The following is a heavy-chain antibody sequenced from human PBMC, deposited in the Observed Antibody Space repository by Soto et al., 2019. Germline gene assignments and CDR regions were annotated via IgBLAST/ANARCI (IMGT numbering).Heavy chain of an antibody. D-gene: IGHD2-21*02. Sequence: LVESGGGLVHPGESLRLSCEGSGFRFSDHSMNWVRQAPGKGLQWISYISSNGDITYYADSVKGRFTVSRDNANNSLFLQMNSLRDADTATYYCARLPKGSLVTAWGQGARVTVSS. V-gene: IGHV3-48*02. J-gene: IGHJ4*02. CDR3: ARLPKGSLVTA. CDR1: GFRFSDHS. CDR2: ISSNGDIT.